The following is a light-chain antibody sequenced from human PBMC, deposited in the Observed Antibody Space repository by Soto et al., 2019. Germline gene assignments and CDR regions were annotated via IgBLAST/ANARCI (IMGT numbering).Light chain of an antibody. CDR3: QQYNYWPQT. Sequence: EIVMTQSPATLSVSPGERATLSCRANQSVASDFAWYQQKPGQAPTLLIYDASTRASGVPARFSGRGSGTECTLTISSLQSEDFAVYYCQQYNYWPQTFGQGNKVDIK. CDR2: DAS. V-gene: IGKV3-15*01. CDR1: QSVASD. J-gene: IGKJ1*01.